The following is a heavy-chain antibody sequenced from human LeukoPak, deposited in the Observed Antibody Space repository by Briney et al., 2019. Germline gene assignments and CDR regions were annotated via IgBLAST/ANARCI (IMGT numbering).Heavy chain of an antibody. CDR1: GYTFTTYY. D-gene: IGHD6-13*01. CDR2: VNPSGGGT. J-gene: IGHJ5*02. CDR3: TRDLLQQHLVHHWFDP. Sequence: ASVKVSCKASGYTFTTYYMHWVRQAPGQGLEWMGVVNPSGGGTSYSQMFQGRLTMTRDMSTSTVYMELSSLRSEDTAVYYCTRDLLQQHLVHHWFDPWGQGTLVTVSS. V-gene: IGHV1-46*01.